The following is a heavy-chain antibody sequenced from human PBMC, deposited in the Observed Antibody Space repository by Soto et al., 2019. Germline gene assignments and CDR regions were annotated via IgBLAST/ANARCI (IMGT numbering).Heavy chain of an antibody. Sequence: EVQLLESGRGLVQPGGSLRLSCAASGFTFSSDAMSWVRQAPGKGLEWVSGINGGGVSTYYAESVKGRFTISRDNSKNTVYLQMNSLRAEDTAVYYCAKSPRYCTNGLCYPVYYFDYWGQGSLVTVSS. J-gene: IGHJ4*02. CDR2: INGGGVST. V-gene: IGHV3-23*01. CDR1: GFTFSSDA. D-gene: IGHD2-8*01. CDR3: AKSPRYCTNGLCYPVYYFDY.